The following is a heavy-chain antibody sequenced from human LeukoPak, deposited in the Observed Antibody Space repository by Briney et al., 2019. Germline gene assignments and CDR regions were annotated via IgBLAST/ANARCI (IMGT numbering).Heavy chain of an antibody. CDR3: AHKRVYGDYFYFQH. CDR1: GFTFSSYG. V-gene: IGHV3-30*02. CDR2: IRYDGSNK. Sequence: GGSLRLSCAASGFTFSSYGMHWVRQAPGKGLEWVAFIRYDGSNKYYADSVKGRFTISRDNSKNMLYLQMNSLRAEDTAVYYCAHKRVYGDYFYFQHWGQGTLVTVSS. D-gene: IGHD4-17*01. J-gene: IGHJ1*01.